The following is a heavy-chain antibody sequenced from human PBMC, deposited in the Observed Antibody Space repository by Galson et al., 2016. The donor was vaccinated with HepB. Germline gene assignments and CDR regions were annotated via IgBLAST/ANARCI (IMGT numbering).Heavy chain of an antibody. Sequence: SLRLSCAASGLTFSDHYLHWVRQAPGKGLEWVGRSRYRANSYTTEYAASVEGRFTISRDNSRNSLYLQMNNLKSEDTAVYYCASYYGDYSSSAFDLWGQGTMVTVSS. CDR2: SRYRANSYTT. CDR1: GLTFSDHY. J-gene: IGHJ3*01. D-gene: IGHD4-17*01. CDR3: ASYYGDYSSSAFDL. V-gene: IGHV3-72*01.